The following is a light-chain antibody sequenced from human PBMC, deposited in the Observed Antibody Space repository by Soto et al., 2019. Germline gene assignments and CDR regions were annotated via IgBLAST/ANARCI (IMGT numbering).Light chain of an antibody. CDR1: QSIRTL. CDR3: HQTYSSRRT. V-gene: IGKV1-39*01. J-gene: IGKJ1*01. CDR2: GAS. Sequence: DIQMTQSPSSLSASVGDRITITCRASQSIRTLLHWYQQKPGEAPKLLIQGASTLRSGVPSRFSGSGTGTDFTLTISILQPEDFATYYGHQTYSSRRTFGQGTKVDIK.